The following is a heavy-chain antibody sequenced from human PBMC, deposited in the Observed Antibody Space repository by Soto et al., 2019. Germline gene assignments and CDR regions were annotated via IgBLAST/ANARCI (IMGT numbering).Heavy chain of an antibody. V-gene: IGHV3-23*01. D-gene: IGHD3-9*01. CDR2: ISGSGGST. Sequence: VQLLESGGDLVQPGGSLRLSCEASGFTFSNYAMSWVRQAPGKGLEWVSVISGSGGSTNYADSAKGRFTISRDNAMDTVYLQMNSLRAEDTAVYYCARVFYYDILTGKSYNMDVWGQGTTVIVSS. CDR1: GFTFSNYA. CDR3: ARVFYYDILTGKSYNMDV. J-gene: IGHJ6*02.